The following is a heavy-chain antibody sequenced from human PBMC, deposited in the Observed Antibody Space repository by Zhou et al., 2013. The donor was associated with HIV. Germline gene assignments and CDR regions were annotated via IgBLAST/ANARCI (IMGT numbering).Heavy chain of an antibody. V-gene: IGHV1-18*01. D-gene: IGHD3-3*02. CDR1: GYTFTSYG. CDR3: ARDPGVDFSIYYYGMDV. Sequence: QVQLVQSGAEVKKPGASVKVSCKASGYTFTSYGISWVRQAPGQGLEWMGWISAYNGNTNYAQKVQGRVTMTTEISTSTAYMELRSLRSDDTAVYYCARDPGVDFSIYYYGMDVWGQEPRSSSP. CDR2: ISAYNGNT. J-gene: IGHJ6*02.